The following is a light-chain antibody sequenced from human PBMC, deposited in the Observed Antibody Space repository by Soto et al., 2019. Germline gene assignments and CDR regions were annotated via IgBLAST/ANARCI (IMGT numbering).Light chain of an antibody. CDR2: EGS. CDR3: CSYARSSTYV. CDR1: SSDVGSYNL. V-gene: IGLV2-23*01. Sequence: QSALTQPASVSGSPGQSITISCTGTSSDVGSYNLVSWYQQHPAKAPKVMIYEGSKRPSGVSNRFSGSKSDSTASLTISGLQAEDEADDFCCSYARSSTYVFGTGTKLTVL. J-gene: IGLJ1*01.